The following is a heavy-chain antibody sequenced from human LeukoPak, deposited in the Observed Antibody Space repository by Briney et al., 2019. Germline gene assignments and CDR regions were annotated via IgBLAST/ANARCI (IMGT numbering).Heavy chain of an antibody. CDR2: IKEDGSEK. J-gene: IGHJ6*02. CDR3: ATYTNWVAGDV. D-gene: IGHD1-1*01. CDR1: GFTFSESW. V-gene: IGHV3-7*01. Sequence: GGSLLLSCAASGFTFSESWMSWVRQAPGQGLEGVAAIKEDGSEKDYVDSVKGRFTISRDNAKNSLYLQMNSLRAEDTAVYHCATYTNWVAGDVWGQGTTVSVSS.